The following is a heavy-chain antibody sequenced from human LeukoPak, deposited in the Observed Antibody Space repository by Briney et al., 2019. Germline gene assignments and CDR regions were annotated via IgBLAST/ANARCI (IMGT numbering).Heavy chain of an antibody. Sequence: PGGSLRLSCVATGITFSRYGMHWVRQAPGKGLEWVAFIWYDGSKTYYGDSVKGRFTISRDNSKNTVYLQMSTLRADDTAVYYCADPAGAANWLHPWGQGTLVTVSS. CDR3: ADPAGAANWLHP. CDR2: IWYDGSKT. J-gene: IGHJ5*02. CDR1: GITFSRYG. D-gene: IGHD1-26*01. V-gene: IGHV3-30*02.